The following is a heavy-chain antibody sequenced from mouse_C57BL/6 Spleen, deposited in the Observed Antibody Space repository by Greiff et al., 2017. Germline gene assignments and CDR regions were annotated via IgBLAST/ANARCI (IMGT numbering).Heavy chain of an antibody. CDR3: ARVDDYGY. Sequence: DVKLQESGPGLVKPSQSLSLTCSVTGYSITSGYYWNWIRQFPGNKLEWMGYISYDGSNNYNPSLKNRISITRDTSKNQFFLKLNSVTTEDTATYYCARVDDYGYWGQGTLVTVSA. D-gene: IGHD2-4*01. J-gene: IGHJ3*01. V-gene: IGHV3-6*01. CDR1: GYSITSGYY. CDR2: ISYDGSN.